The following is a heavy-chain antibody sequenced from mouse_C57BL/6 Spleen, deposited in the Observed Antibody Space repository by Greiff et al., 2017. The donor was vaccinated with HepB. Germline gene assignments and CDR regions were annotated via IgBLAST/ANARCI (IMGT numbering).Heavy chain of an antibody. D-gene: IGHD4-1*01. CDR2: ISSGGDYI. CDR3: TRGEGTWGGFAY. Sequence: EVMLVESGEGLVKPGGSLKLSCAASGFTFSSYAMSWVRQTPEKRLEWVAYISSGGDYIYYADTVKGRFTISRDNARNTLYLQMSSLKSEDTAMYYCTRGEGTWGGFAYWGQGTLVTVSA. V-gene: IGHV5-9-1*02. CDR1: GFTFSSYA. J-gene: IGHJ3*01.